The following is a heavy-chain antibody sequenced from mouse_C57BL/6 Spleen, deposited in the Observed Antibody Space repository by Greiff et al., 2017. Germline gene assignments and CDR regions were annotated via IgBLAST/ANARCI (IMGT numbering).Heavy chain of an antibody. CDR3: ERARGDYYNDSSTDY. CDR1: GYAFTNYL. Sequence: QVQLQQPGAELVRPGTSVKVSCKASGYAFTNYLIEWVKQRPGQGLEWIGVINPGSGGTNYTEKFQGKATRTADKSSSTAYMQLSSLTSEDSAVYFGERARGDYYNDSSTDYWGQGTTLTVSS. D-gene: IGHD1-1*01. V-gene: IGHV1-54*01. J-gene: IGHJ2*01. CDR2: INPGSGGT.